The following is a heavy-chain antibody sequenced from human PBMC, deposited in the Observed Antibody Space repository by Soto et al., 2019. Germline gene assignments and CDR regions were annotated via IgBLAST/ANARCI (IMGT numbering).Heavy chain of an antibody. CDR3: THRSPAYGHDF. CDR2: IYWNDDQ. D-gene: IGHD3-10*01. CDR1: DFSLTTRGVG. V-gene: IGHV2-5*01. J-gene: IGHJ4*02. Sequence: SGPRGEPTQTLTLTCNFSDFSLTTRGVGVGWIRQPPGKALEWVALIYWNDDQRYNPSLKSRLTVTKDTSKNHVVLTMTNVDPLDTATYYCTHRSPAYGHDFWGPGTLVTVSS.